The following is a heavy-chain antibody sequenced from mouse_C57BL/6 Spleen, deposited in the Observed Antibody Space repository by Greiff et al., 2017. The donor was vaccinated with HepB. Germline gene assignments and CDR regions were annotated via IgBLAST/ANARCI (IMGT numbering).Heavy chain of an antibody. CDR1: GYSITSGYD. CDR3: ARLFDRYYFDY. CDR2: ISYSGSS. J-gene: IGHJ2*01. V-gene: IGHV3-1*01. D-gene: IGHD3-2*01. Sequence: EVKLMESGPGMVKPSQSLSLTCTVTGYSITSGYDWHWIRHFPGNKLEWMGYISYSGSSNYNPSLKSRISITHDTSKNHFFLKLNSVTTEDTATYYCARLFDRYYFDYWGQGTTLTVSS.